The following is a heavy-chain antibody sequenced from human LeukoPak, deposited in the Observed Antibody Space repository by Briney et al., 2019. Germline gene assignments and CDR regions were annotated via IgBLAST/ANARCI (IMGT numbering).Heavy chain of an antibody. CDR3: AGNLGDYYDSSGYYFSYFDY. CDR1: GGSISSSNW. D-gene: IGHD3-22*01. CDR2: IYHSGST. Sequence: SETLSLTCAVSGGSISSSNWWSWVRQPPGKGLEWIGEIYHSGSTNYNPSLKSRVTISVDKSKNQFSLKLSSVTAADTAVYYCAGNLGDYYDSSGYYFSYFDYWGQGTLVTVSS. V-gene: IGHV4-4*02. J-gene: IGHJ4*02.